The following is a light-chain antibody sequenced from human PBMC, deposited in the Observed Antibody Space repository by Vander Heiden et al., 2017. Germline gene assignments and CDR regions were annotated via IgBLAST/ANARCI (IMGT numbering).Light chain of an antibody. J-gene: IGLJ1*01. CDR2: EVT. CDR1: SSDVGSYNL. V-gene: IGLV2-23*02. Sequence: QSALTQPASVSGSPGQSITISCPGTSSDVGSYNLVSWYQQHPGRAPKLMIYEVTKRPSGVSNRFSGSKSANTASLTISGLQAEDEADYYCCSYAGSTSYVFGTGTKVTVL. CDR3: CSYAGSTSYV.